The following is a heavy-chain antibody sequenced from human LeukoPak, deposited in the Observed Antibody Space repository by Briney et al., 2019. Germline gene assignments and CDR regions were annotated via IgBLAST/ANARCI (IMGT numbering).Heavy chain of an antibody. CDR3: ASFGGSGSYTQ. D-gene: IGHD3-10*01. CDR2: ISSSSSYT. CDR1: GFTFSDYY. V-gene: IGHV3-11*06. J-gene: IGHJ4*02. Sequence: PGGSLRLSCAASGFTFSDYYMSWIRQAPGKGLEWVSYISSSSSYTNYADSVKGRFTISRDNAKNSLYLRMNSLRAEDTAVYYCASFGGSGSYTQWGQGTLVTVSS.